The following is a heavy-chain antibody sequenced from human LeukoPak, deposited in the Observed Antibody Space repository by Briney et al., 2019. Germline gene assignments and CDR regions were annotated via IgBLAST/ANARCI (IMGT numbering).Heavy chain of an antibody. D-gene: IGHD3-3*01. CDR3: ARDLFFGVVNYMDV. J-gene: IGHJ6*03. Sequence: GGSLRLSCAASGFTFSSYAMHWVRQAPGKGLEWVAVISYDGSNKYYADSVKGRFTISRDNSKNTLYLQMNSLRAEDTAVYYCARDLFFGVVNYMDVWGKGTTVTVSS. CDR2: ISYDGSNK. V-gene: IGHV3-30*04. CDR1: GFTFSSYA.